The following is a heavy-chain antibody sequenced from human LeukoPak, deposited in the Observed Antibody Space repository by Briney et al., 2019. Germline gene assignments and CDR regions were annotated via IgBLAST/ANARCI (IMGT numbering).Heavy chain of an antibody. CDR1: GGSFSGYY. CDR2: INHSGST. V-gene: IGHV4-34*01. J-gene: IGHJ4*02. Sequence: SETLSLTCAVYGGSFSGYYWSWIRQPPGKGLEWIGEINHSGSTNYNPSLKSRVTISVDTSKNQFSLKLSSVTAADTAVYYCARVKGVPNKYFDHWGQGTLVTVSP. CDR3: ARVKGVPNKYFDH. D-gene: IGHD3-10*01.